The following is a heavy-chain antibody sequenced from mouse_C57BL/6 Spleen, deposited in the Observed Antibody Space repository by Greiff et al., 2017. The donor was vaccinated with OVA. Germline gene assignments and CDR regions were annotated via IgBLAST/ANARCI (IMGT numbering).Heavy chain of an antibody. CDR3: ARSRGWLLLYAMDY. Sequence: EVQRVESGPELVKPGASVKISCKASGYSFTGYYMHWVKQSSEKSLEWIGEINPSTGGTSYNQKFKGKATLTVDKSSSTAYMQLKSLTSEDSAVYYCARSRGWLLLYAMDYWGQGTSVTVSS. CDR1: GYSFTGYY. D-gene: IGHD2-3*01. J-gene: IGHJ4*01. V-gene: IGHV1-43*01. CDR2: INPSTGGT.